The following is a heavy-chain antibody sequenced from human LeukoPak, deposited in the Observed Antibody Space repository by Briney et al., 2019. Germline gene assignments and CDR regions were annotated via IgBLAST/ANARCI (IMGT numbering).Heavy chain of an antibody. CDR3: ASRSSWLGLPYYYGMDV. CDR1: GFTVSSNY. Sequence: PGGSLRLSCAASGFTVSSNYMSWVRRAPGKGLEWVSVIYSDGRTYYADSVKGRFTISRDNSKNTLYLETNSLRAEDTAVYYCASRSSWLGLPYYYGMDVWGQGTTVTVSS. CDR2: IYSDGRT. D-gene: IGHD6-13*01. J-gene: IGHJ6*02. V-gene: IGHV3-53*01.